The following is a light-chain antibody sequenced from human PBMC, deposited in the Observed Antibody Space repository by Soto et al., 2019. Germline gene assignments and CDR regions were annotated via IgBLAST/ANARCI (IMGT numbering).Light chain of an antibody. Sequence: DIQMSQSPSTLSASVGDRVTITCRASQSISSWLAWYQQKPGKAPKLLIYDASSLQSGVPSRFSGSGSGTEFTLIISSRQPDDFATYYCQQYDSYSPYTFGQGTKLEIK. CDR2: DAS. V-gene: IGKV1-5*01. J-gene: IGKJ2*01. CDR3: QQYDSYSPYT. CDR1: QSISSW.